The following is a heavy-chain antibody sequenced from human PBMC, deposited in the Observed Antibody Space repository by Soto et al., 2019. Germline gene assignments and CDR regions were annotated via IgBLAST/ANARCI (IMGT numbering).Heavy chain of an antibody. D-gene: IGHD3-22*01. V-gene: IGHV5-10-1*01. CDR3: ARRYYYDSSGYYYSWAFDI. CDR2: FDPSDSYT. CDR1: GYSFTSYW. Sequence: GESLKISCKGSGYSFTSYWISWVRQMPGKGLEWMGRFDPSDSYTNYSPSFQGHVTISADKSISTAYLQWSSLKASDTAMYYCARRYYYDSSGYYYSWAFDIWGQGTMVTVSS. J-gene: IGHJ3*02.